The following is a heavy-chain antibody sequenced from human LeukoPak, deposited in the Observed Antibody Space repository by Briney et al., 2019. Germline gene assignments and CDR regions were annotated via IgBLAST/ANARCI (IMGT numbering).Heavy chain of an antibody. CDR2: ISSSGSTI. Sequence: PGGSLRLSCAVSGFTFSSYEMNWVRQAPGKGLEWVSYISSSGSTIYYADSVKGRFTISRDNAKNSLYLQMNSLRVEDTAVYYCARDSQRWGIFDSWGQGTLVSVSS. CDR1: GFTFSSYE. J-gene: IGHJ4*02. CDR3: ARDSQRWGIFDS. D-gene: IGHD5-24*01. V-gene: IGHV3-48*03.